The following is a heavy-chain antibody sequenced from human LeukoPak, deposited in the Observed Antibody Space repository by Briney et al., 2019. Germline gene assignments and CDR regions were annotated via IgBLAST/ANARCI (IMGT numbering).Heavy chain of an antibody. J-gene: IGHJ4*02. V-gene: IGHV4-34*01. CDR2: INHSGST. D-gene: IGHD6-19*01. CDR3: ARATYSSGWWEPGVFDY. CDR1: GGSFSGYY. Sequence: SETLSLTCAVYGGSFSGYYWSWIHQPPGKGLEWIGEINHSGSTNYNPSLKSRVTISVDTSKNQFSLKLSSVTAADTAVYYCARATYSSGWWEPGVFDYWGQGTLVTVSS.